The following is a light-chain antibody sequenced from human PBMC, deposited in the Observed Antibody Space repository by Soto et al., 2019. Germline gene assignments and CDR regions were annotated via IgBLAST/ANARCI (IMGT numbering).Light chain of an antibody. Sequence: EIMLTQSPGTLSLSPGERATLSCRASQSVSSSYLAWYQQKPGQAPRLLIYGASSRATGIPDRFSGSGSGTDFTLTISRLEPEDFAVYYCQQYGSSTITFGQGRRLEIK. V-gene: IGKV3-20*01. CDR1: QSVSSSY. J-gene: IGKJ5*01. CDR3: QQYGSSTIT. CDR2: GAS.